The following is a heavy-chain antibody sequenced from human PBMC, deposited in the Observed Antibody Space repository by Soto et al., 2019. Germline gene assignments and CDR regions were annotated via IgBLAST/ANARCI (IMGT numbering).Heavy chain of an antibody. CDR1: GGSISSGGYY. V-gene: IGHV4-31*03. D-gene: IGHD1-26*01. CDR2: IYYSGST. J-gene: IGHJ5*02. Sequence: KTSETLSLTCTASGGSISSGGYYWSWIRQNPGKGLEWIGYIYYSGSTYYNPSLKSRVTISVDTSKNQFSLKLSSVTAADTAVYYCARLVGATNYNWFDPWGQGALVTVSS. CDR3: ARLVGATNYNWFDP.